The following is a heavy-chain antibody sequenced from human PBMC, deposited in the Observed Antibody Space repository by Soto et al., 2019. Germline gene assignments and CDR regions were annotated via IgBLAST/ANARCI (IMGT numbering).Heavy chain of an antibody. V-gene: IGHV5-10-1*01. J-gene: IGHJ4*02. CDR1: GYSFTNYW. CDR2: IDPSDSYS. Sequence: RGESLKISCKASGYSFTNYWITWMRQTPGKGLECMGMIDPSDSYSNYSPSFQGNVTMSVAKSISSAYLQFSSLKASDTAMYYCATNRDIFSGYSAAYNWGQGTQVTVSS. D-gene: IGHD3-9*01. CDR3: ATNRDIFSGYSAAYN.